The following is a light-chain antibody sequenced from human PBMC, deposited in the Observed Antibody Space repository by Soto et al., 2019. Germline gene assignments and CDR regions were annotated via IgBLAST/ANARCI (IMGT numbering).Light chain of an antibody. Sequence: QSALTQPASVSGSPGQSITISCTGTSSDVGGYNYVSWYQQHPGKAPKLMVYEVSYRPSGVSNRFSGSKSGNTASLTISGLQAEDEADYYCSSYTISSTLVFGGGTQLTVL. CDR2: EVS. CDR3: SSYTISSTLV. V-gene: IGLV2-14*01. J-gene: IGLJ2*01. CDR1: SSDVGGYNY.